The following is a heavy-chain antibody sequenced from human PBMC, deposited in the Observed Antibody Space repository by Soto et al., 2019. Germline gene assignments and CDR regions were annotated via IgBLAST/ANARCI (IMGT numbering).Heavy chain of an antibody. J-gene: IGHJ4*02. Sequence: QITLKESGPTLVKPTQTLTLTCSFSGFSLSPTGVGVGWISQSPGKALEWLAIIYWDNDKRYSPSLKSRVTITKDTSKNQVVLTVTNMDPVDKGTAYCARSLWFWELHWGQGALVTVSS. CDR1: GFSLSPTGVG. CDR3: ARSLWFWELH. V-gene: IGHV2-5*02. D-gene: IGHD3-10*01. CDR2: IYWDNDK.